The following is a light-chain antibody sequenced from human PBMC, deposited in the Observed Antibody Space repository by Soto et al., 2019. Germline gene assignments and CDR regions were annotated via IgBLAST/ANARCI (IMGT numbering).Light chain of an antibody. J-gene: IGKJ4*01. Sequence: IVMTQSPATLSVSPGEGATLSCRASQSVSNKLAWYQQKPGQAPRLLIHTASIRATNVPARFSGTGPGTEFTLTISSLQSEDFAVYYCQQYYDWPPLTFGGGTKVDIK. V-gene: IGKV3-15*01. CDR1: QSVSNK. CDR3: QQYYDWPPLT. CDR2: TAS.